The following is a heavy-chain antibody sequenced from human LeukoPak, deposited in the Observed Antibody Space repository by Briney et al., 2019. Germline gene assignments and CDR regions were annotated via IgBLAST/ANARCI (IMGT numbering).Heavy chain of an antibody. J-gene: IGHJ6*02. D-gene: IGHD2-2*01. CDR2: IIPILGIA. V-gene: IGHV1-69*04. CDR3: ARDCHCSSTSCYSRRNYYYYGMDV. Sequence: SVKVSCKASGGTFSSYAISWVRQAPGQGLEWMGRIIPILGIANYAQKFQGRVTITADKSTSTAYMELSSLRSEDTAVYYCARDCHCSSTSCYSRRNYYYYGMDVWGQGTTVTVSS. CDR1: GGTFSSYA.